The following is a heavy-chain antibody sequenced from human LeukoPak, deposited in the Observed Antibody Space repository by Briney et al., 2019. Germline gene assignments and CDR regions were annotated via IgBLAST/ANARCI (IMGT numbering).Heavy chain of an antibody. CDR2: IYYSGST. CDR3: ARAGGMIVFDY. D-gene: IGHD3-22*01. J-gene: IGHJ4*02. Sequence: SETLSLTCTVSGGSIISGDYYWSWIRQPPGKGLEWIGYIYYSGSTYYNPSLKSRVTISVDTSKNQFSLKLSSVTAADTAVYYCARAGGMIVFDYWGQGTLVTVSS. V-gene: IGHV4-30-4*01. CDR1: GGSIISGDYY.